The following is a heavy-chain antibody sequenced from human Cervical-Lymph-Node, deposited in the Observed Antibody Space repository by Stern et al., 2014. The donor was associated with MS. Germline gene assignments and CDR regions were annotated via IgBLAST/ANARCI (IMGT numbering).Heavy chain of an antibody. Sequence: QVQLMQSGPGLVKPSQTLSLTCTVSGGSVSSGNRYWSWIRQHPGKGLEWIGDISYSGNTYYSPSLQSRLTISMDTSKNQFSLKLRSVTAADTAIYYCARVTEFLRFFYPDYWGQGTLVTVSS. CDR2: ISYSGNT. CDR3: ARVTEFLRFFYPDY. D-gene: IGHD3-3*01. J-gene: IGHJ4*02. V-gene: IGHV4-31*03. CDR1: GGSVSSGNRY.